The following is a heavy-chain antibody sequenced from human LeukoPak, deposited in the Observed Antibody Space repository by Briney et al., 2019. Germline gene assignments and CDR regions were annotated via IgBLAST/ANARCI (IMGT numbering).Heavy chain of an antibody. Sequence: PSETLSLTCAVYGGSFSGYYWSWIRQPPGKGLEWIGEINHSGSTNYNPSLKSRVTISVDTSKNQFSLKLSSVTAADTAVYYCASRILSLGYYDSSGYYPAGGYFDYWGQGTLVTVSS. CDR3: ASRILSLGYYDSSGYYPAGGYFDY. D-gene: IGHD3-22*01. CDR2: INHSGST. V-gene: IGHV4-34*01. CDR1: GGSFSGYY. J-gene: IGHJ4*02.